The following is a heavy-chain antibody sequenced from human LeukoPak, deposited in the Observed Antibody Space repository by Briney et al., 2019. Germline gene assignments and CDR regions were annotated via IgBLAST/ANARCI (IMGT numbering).Heavy chain of an antibody. Sequence: ASVKVSCKASGYTFTSYDINWVRQATGQGLEWMGWMNPSSGNTGYAQKFQGRVTMTRNTSISTAYMELSSLRSEDTAVYYCARRSGARPYYYYYMDVWGKGTTVTVSS. J-gene: IGHJ6*03. CDR1: GYTFTSYD. D-gene: IGHD6-6*01. V-gene: IGHV1-8*01. CDR2: MNPSSGNT. CDR3: ARRSGARPYYYYYMDV.